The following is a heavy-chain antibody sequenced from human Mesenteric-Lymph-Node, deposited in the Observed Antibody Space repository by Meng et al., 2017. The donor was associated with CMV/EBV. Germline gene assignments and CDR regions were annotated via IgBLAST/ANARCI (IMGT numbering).Heavy chain of an antibody. CDR2: INHSGST. V-gene: IGHV4-34*01. J-gene: IGHJ4*02. CDR3: ASFEWDY. CDR1: GGSFTDYY. Sequence: SQTLSLTCAVSGGSFTDYYLTWIRQPPGKGLEWIWEINHSGSTNYNPSLKSRVTISVDTSKNQFSLKLSSVTAADTAVYYCASFEWDYWGQGTVVTVSS. D-gene: IGHD3-3*01.